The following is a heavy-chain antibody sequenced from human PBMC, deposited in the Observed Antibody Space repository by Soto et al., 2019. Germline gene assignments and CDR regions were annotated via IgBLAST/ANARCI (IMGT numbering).Heavy chain of an antibody. V-gene: IGHV3-23*01. Sequence: ASVKVSCEASGFTFTSYAMSWVRQAPGKGLEWVSATSGSGDTTYYADSVKGRFTISRDNSEKRLYLQMNSLRAEDTAVYYCAKMVHGGYVSYFDSWGQGTLVTVSS. D-gene: IGHD5-12*01. CDR3: AKMVHGGYVSYFDS. CDR2: TSGSGDTT. CDR1: GFTFTSYA. J-gene: IGHJ4*02.